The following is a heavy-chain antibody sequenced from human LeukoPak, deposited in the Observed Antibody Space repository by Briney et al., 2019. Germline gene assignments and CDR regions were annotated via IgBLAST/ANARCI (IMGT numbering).Heavy chain of an antibody. J-gene: IGHJ4*02. CDR1: GGSISRYY. V-gene: IGHV4-59*08. CDR2: IYYSGST. Sequence: PSETLSLTCTVSGGSISRYYWSWIRQPPGKGLDWIGYIYYSGSTNYNPSLKSRVTISVDTSKNQFSLKLSSVTAADTAVYYCASNYYGSGSLDYWGQGNLVTVSS. CDR3: ASNYYGSGSLDY. D-gene: IGHD3-10*01.